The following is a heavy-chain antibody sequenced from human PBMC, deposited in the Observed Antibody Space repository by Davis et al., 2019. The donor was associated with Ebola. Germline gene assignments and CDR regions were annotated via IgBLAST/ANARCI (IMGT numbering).Heavy chain of an antibody. J-gene: IGHJ3*01. CDR1: GFTFSSYA. CDR2: ISGSGGST. D-gene: IGHD2-21*02. Sequence: GESLKISCGASGFTFSSYAMSWVRQAPGKGLEWVSAISGSGGSTYYADSVKGRFTISRDNSKNTLYLQMNSLRAEDTAVYYCAKDTANIWFDVWGQGTMVTVSS. CDR3: AKDTANIWFDV. V-gene: IGHV3-23*01.